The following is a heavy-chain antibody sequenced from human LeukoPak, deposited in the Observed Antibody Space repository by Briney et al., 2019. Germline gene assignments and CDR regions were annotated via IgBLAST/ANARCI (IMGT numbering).Heavy chain of an antibody. J-gene: IGHJ4*02. D-gene: IGHD3-10*01. CDR2: ISGSGSYT. CDR1: AFTFSSYA. V-gene: IGHV3-23*01. Sequence: GGSLRLSCAASAFTFSSYAMSWVRQAPGKGLEWVSGISGSGSYTHYADSVKGRFTISRDNSKNTLFLQMDSLRAEDTAVYYCAKDREYYGSGSYYTQYYFDYWGQGTLVTVSS. CDR3: AKDREYYGSGSYYTQYYFDY.